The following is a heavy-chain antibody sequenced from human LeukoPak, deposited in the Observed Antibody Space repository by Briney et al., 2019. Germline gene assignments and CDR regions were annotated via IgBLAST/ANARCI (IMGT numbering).Heavy chain of an antibody. D-gene: IGHD6-19*01. V-gene: IGHV1-2*02. CDR2: INPNSGGT. Sequence: ASVKASCKASGYTFTGYYMHWVRQAPGQGLEWMGWINPNSGGTNYAQKFQGRVTMTRDTSISTAYMELSRLRSDDTAVYYCARGPEHPIGWYYYWGQGTLVTVSA. CDR3: ARGPEHPIGWYYY. J-gene: IGHJ4*02. CDR1: GYTFTGYY.